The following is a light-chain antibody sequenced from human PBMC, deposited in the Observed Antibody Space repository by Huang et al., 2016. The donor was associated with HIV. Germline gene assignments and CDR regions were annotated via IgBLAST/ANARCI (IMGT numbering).Light chain of an antibody. J-gene: IGKJ5*01. V-gene: IGKV3-11*01. Sequence: EIVLTQSPATLSLSPGERASLSCRASQSISTFLAWYQQKRGQAPRLLIYDASNRASGLPARFSGSGSGTDFTLTISSLEPEDSAIYYCQQRTNWPITFGQGTRLE. CDR1: QSISTF. CDR2: DAS. CDR3: QQRTNWPIT.